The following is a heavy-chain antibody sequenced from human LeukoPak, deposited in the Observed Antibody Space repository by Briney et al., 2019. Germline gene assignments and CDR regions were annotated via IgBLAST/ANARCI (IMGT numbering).Heavy chain of an antibody. J-gene: IGHJ6*03. V-gene: IGHV4-34*01. Sequence: PSETLSLTCAVYGGSFSGYYWSWIRQPPGKALEWIGEINHSGSTNYNPSLKSRVTISVDTSKNQFSLKLSSVTAADTAVYYCASRIVGATTKYYYYYYMDVWGKGTTVTVSS. CDR1: GGSFSGYY. CDR2: INHSGST. D-gene: IGHD1-26*01. CDR3: ASRIVGATTKYYYYYYMDV.